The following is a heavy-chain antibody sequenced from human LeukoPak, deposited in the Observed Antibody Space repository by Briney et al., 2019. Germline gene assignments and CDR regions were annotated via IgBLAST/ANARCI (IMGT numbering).Heavy chain of an antibody. CDR2: IIPIFGTA. Sequence: ASVKVSCKASGGTFSSYAISWVRQAPGQGLEWMGGIIPIFGTANYAQKFQGRVTITADKSTSTAYMELSSLRSEDTAVYYCARGKVRGQFYYYGMDVWGQGTTVTVSS. V-gene: IGHV1-69*06. J-gene: IGHJ6*02. CDR3: ARGKVRGQFYYYGMDV. CDR1: GGTFSSYA. D-gene: IGHD3-10*01.